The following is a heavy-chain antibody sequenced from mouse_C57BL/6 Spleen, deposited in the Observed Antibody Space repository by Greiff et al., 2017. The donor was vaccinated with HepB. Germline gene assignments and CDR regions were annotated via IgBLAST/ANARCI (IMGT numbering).Heavy chain of an antibody. D-gene: IGHD1-1*01. CDR2: INPSNGGT. CDR1: GYTFTSYW. J-gene: IGHJ2*01. V-gene: IGHV1-53*01. Sequence: VQLQQPGTELVKPGASVKLSCKASGYTFTSYWMHWVKQRPGQGLEWIGNINPSNGGTNYNEKCKSKATLTVDKSSSTAYMQLSSLTSEDSAVYYCARGGYYGGYFDYWGQGTTLTVSS. CDR3: ARGGYYGGYFDY.